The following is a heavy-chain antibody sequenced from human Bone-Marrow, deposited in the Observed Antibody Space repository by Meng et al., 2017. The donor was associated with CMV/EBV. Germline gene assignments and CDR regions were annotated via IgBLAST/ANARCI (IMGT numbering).Heavy chain of an antibody. J-gene: IGHJ6*02. D-gene: IGHD6-13*01. CDR2: IYYSGST. CDR3: ARGRGGAAAVYYGMDV. Sequence: PETLSLTCTVSGGSLSSISYYWGWIRQPPGKGLEWIGSIYYSGSTYYNPSLKRRVTISVDTSKNQFSLQLNSVTPEDTAVYYCARGRGGAAAVYYGMDVWGQGTTVTVSS. V-gene: IGHV4-39*01. CDR1: GGSLSSISYY.